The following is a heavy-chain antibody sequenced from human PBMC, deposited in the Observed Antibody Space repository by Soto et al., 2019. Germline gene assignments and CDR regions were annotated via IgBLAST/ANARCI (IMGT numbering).Heavy chain of an antibody. Sequence: VASVKVSCKASGYTFTSYGISWVRQAPGQGLEWMGWISAYNGNTNYAQKLQGRVTMTTDTSTSTAYMELRSLRSDDTAVYYCARSTGTGVFGWFDPWGQGTLVTVSS. D-gene: IGHD1-1*01. CDR2: ISAYNGNT. CDR3: ARSTGTGVFGWFDP. J-gene: IGHJ5*02. V-gene: IGHV1-18*01. CDR1: GYTFTSYG.